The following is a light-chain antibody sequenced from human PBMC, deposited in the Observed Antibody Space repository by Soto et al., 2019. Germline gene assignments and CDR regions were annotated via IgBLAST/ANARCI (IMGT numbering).Light chain of an antibody. J-gene: IGKJ1*01. V-gene: IGKV3-20*01. CDR3: QQYGSSPPT. CDR1: QSVFSSY. CDR2: GAS. Sequence: EIVLTQSPGTLSLSPGERATLSCRASQSVFSSYLAWYQPKPGLAPRLLIYGASSRATGIPDRFSGSGSGTDFTLTISRLEPEDFAVYYCQQYGSSPPTFGQGTKVEIK.